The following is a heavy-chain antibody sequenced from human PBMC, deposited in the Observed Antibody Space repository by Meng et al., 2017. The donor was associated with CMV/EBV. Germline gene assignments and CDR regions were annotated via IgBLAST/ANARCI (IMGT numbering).Heavy chain of an antibody. J-gene: IGHJ4*02. CDR3: ARDKEGFINWYFHNILAIDY. CDR1: FG. D-gene: IGHD1-7*01. Sequence: FGISWVRQAPGQGLEWMGWISAQKGNTKYAQKVQGRVTMTTDTSTSTAYMEVRSLRSDDTAVYYCARDKEGFINWYFHNILAIDYWGQGTLVTVSS. V-gene: IGHV1-18*01. CDR2: ISAQKGNT.